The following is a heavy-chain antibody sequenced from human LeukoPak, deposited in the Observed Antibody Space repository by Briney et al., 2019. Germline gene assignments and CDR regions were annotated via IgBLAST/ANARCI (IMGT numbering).Heavy chain of an antibody. CDR2: IYPGDSDT. D-gene: IGHD2-2*02. Sequence: GESLKISCKGSGYSFATYWIGWVRQMPGKGLEWMGIIYPGDSDTRYSPSFQGQVTISADKSISTAYLQWSSLKASDTAMYYCARVRRGYCSSTSCHNYYYYMDVWGKGTTVTVSS. CDR3: ARVRRGYCSSTSCHNYYYYMDV. CDR1: GYSFATYW. J-gene: IGHJ6*03. V-gene: IGHV5-51*01.